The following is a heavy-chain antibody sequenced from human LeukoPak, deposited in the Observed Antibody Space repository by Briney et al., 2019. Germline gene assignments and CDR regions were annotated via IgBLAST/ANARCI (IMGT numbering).Heavy chain of an antibody. V-gene: IGHV3-66*02. CDR2: IYSGGST. CDR1: GFTVSSNY. J-gene: IGHJ6*03. Sequence: TGGSLRLSCAASGFTVSSNYMSWVRQAPGKGLEWVSVIYSGGSTYYADSVMGRFTISRNNSKNTLYLQMKSLRDEDTAVYYCARDWQMGGYYYYYMDVWGKGTTVTVSS. CDR3: ARDWQMGGYYYYYMDV. D-gene: IGHD1-26*01.